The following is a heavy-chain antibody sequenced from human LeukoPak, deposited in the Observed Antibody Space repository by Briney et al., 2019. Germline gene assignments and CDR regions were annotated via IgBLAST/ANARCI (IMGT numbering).Heavy chain of an antibody. D-gene: IGHD3/OR15-3a*01. CDR1: GVSISSSYSY. Sequence: SETLSLTCTVSGVSISSSYSYWGWIRQPPGMGLEWIGSIYYTGNTCYNASLKSQVSISIDTSKNQFSLKLTSVTAADTAVYYCARQTGSGLFILPGGQGTLVTVSS. CDR3: ARQTGSGLFILP. J-gene: IGHJ4*02. V-gene: IGHV4-39*01. CDR2: IYYTGNT.